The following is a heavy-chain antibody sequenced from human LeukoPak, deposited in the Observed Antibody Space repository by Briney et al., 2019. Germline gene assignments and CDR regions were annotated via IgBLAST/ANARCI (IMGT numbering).Heavy chain of an antibody. V-gene: IGHV4-34*01. CDR3: ARGRHDITMIVVVMTSVSYYLDV. Sequence: SETLSLTCAVYGGSISGYHWTWIRQSPGKGLEWIGDINPSGSTYYNPSLKSRLTISVDTSKNQFSLKLRSVTAADTAVYYCARGRHDITMIVVVMTSVSYYLDVWGKGTTVTVS. CDR2: INPSGST. CDR1: GGSISGYH. D-gene: IGHD3-22*01. J-gene: IGHJ6*03.